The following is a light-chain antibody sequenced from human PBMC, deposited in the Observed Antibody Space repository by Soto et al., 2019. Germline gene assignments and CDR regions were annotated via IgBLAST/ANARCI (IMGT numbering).Light chain of an antibody. V-gene: IGKV1-39*01. J-gene: IGKJ5*01. CDR1: ETIASY. Sequence: DIQMTQSPSTLSGSVGDRVTIICRASETIASYVNWYQQRPGKAPKLLIYAASSLQSGVPSRFGGSGYGTDFTLTISSLQPEDFAFYYCQQTYRIPPTFGQGTRLEIK. CDR2: AAS. CDR3: QQTYRIPPT.